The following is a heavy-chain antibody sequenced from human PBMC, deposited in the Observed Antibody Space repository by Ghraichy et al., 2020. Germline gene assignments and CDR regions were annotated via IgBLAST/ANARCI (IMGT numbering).Heavy chain of an antibody. CDR1: GGSISSYY. D-gene: IGHD4-17*01. CDR3: ARGVRKPVTTAFDI. CDR2: IYYSGST. V-gene: IGHV4-59*01. J-gene: IGHJ3*02. Sequence: SETLSLTCTVSGGSISSYYWSWIRQPPGKGLEWIGYIYYSGSTNYNPSLKSRVTISVDTSKNQFSLKLSSVTAADTAVYYCARGVRKPVTTAFDIWGQGTMVTVSS.